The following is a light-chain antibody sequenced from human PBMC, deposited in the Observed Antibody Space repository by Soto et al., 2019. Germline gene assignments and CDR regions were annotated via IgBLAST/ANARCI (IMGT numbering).Light chain of an antibody. V-gene: IGKV1-33*01. CDR3: QQRFT. Sequence: DIQMTQSPSSLSASVGDRVTITCQASQDISNYLNWYQQKPGKAPKLLIYDASNLETGVPSRFSGSGSGTDFTFTISILQPEDIATYYCQQRFTFGPGTKVDIK. CDR2: DAS. CDR1: QDISNY. J-gene: IGKJ3*01.